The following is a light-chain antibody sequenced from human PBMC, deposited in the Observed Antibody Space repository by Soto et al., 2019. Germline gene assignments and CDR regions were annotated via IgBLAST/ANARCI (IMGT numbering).Light chain of an antibody. J-gene: IGKJ1*01. CDR1: QSISIW. V-gene: IGKV1-5*03. Sequence: IQMTQSPSTLSASVGDRVTITCRASQSISIWLAWYQQKPGKAPKLLIYKASSLESGVPSRFSGSGSGTEFTLAISSLQPDDFATYYCQQYNSYCTFGQGTKVEIK. CDR2: KAS. CDR3: QQYNSYCT.